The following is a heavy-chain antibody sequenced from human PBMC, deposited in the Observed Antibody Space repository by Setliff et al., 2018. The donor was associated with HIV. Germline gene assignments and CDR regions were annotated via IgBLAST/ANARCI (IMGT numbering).Heavy chain of an antibody. V-gene: IGHV1-18*01. CDR1: GYRFSSYG. J-gene: IGHJ6*03. CDR3: ARARRDSYDRGRRNHYYIDV. CDR2: ISAYNGNT. Sequence: VASVKVSCKASGYRFSSYGISWVRQAPGQGLEWMGWISAYNGNTKYTQKFQGRVTMTRDTSIGTAYMELNNLKFEDTAVYYCARARRDSYDRGRRNHYYIDVWGKGTPVTVSS. D-gene: IGHD3-22*01.